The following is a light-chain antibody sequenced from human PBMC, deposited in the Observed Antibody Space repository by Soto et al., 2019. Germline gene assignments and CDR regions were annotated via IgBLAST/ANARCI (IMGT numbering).Light chain of an antibody. V-gene: IGLV7-46*01. CDR1: TGAVTSGHY. CDR3: LLSYSGGRGV. Sequence: QAVVTQEPSLTVYPGGTVTLTCGSSTGAVTSGHYPYWFQQKPGQAPRTLIYDTSNKHSWTPARFSGSLLGGKAALTLSGAQPEDEAEYYCLLSYSGGRGVFGTGTKLTVL. CDR2: DTS. J-gene: IGLJ1*01.